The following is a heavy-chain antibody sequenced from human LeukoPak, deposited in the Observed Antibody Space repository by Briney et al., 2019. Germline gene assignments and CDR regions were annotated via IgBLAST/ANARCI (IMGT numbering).Heavy chain of an antibody. V-gene: IGHV4-59*08. Sequence: SETLSLTCTVSGGSIRSYYWSWIRQPPGKGLEWIGNIYYSGSTNYNSSLKSRVTMSVDTSKNQFSLKLSSVTAADTAVYFCARLTESSPSPLYYFDYWGQGTLVTVSS. D-gene: IGHD6-6*01. CDR1: GGSIRSYY. CDR3: ARLTESSPSPLYYFDY. J-gene: IGHJ4*02. CDR2: IYYSGST.